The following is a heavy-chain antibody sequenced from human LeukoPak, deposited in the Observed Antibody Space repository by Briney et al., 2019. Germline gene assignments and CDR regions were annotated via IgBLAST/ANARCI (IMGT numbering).Heavy chain of an antibody. J-gene: IGHJ4*02. Sequence: GGSLRLSCAASGFTFSSYGMHWVRQAPGKGLEWVAFIEKDGNTKYYTDSVRGRFAISRDNSKNTLYLQMSSLRTEDTAMFYCTRARDFWTRRFFDYWGQGTLVTVFS. V-gene: IGHV3-30*02. D-gene: IGHD3/OR15-3a*01. CDR2: IEKDGNTK. CDR3: TRARDFWTRRFFDY. CDR1: GFTFSSYG.